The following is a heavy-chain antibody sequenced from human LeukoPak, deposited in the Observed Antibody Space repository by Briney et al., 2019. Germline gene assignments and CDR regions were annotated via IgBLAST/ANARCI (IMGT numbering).Heavy chain of an antibody. CDR1: GFTFSNYA. J-gene: IGHJ4*02. D-gene: IGHD5-24*01. CDR2: ISYDGVHK. CDR3: ARETPRRGETRDGYR. Sequence: GRSLRLSCAASGFTFSNYAMHWVRQAPGKGLEWVAVISYDGVHKNYADSVKGRFTISRDSSENTLYLQMNSLRAEDTAVYYCARETPRRGETRDGYRWGQGTVVTVSS. V-gene: IGHV3-30-3*01.